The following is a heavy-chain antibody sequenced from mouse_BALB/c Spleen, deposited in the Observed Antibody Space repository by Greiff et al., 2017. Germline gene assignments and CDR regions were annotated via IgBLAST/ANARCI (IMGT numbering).Heavy chain of an antibody. CDR1: GFTFSNYW. CDR2: IRLKSNNYAT. D-gene: IGHD2-1*01. Sequence: EVQLQESGGGLVQPGGSMKLSCVASGFTFSNYWMNWVRQSPEKGLEWVAEIRLKSNNYATHYAESVKGRFTISRDDSKSSVYLQMNNLRAEDTGIYYCTRGGNFYYAMDYWGQGTSVTVSS. CDR3: TRGGNFYYAMDY. V-gene: IGHV6-6*02. J-gene: IGHJ4*01.